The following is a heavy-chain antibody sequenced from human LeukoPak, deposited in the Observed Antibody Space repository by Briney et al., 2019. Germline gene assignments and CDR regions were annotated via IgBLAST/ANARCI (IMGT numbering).Heavy chain of an antibody. CDR1: GFTFSSYW. D-gene: IGHD3-22*01. Sequence: PGGSLRLSCAASGFTFSSYWMSWVRQAPGKGLEWVANVKQDGSEKYYVDSVKGRFTISRDNAKNSLYLQMNSLRAEDTAVYYCARPRSYYYDSRGYPDAFDIWGQGTMVTVSS. V-gene: IGHV3-7*03. CDR2: VKQDGSEK. CDR3: ARPRSYYYDSRGYPDAFDI. J-gene: IGHJ3*02.